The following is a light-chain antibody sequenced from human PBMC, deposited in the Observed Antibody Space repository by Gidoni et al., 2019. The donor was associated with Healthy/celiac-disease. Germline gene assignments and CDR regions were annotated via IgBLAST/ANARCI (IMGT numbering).Light chain of an antibody. CDR3: QQYNNWPSA. Sequence: EIVMPQSPAPLSVSPGERATLSCRASQSVSSNLAWYQQKPGQAPRLLIYCASTRATGIPARFSGSGSGTEFTLTISSLQSEDFAVYYCQQYNNWPSAFGGGTEVEIK. V-gene: IGKV3-15*01. J-gene: IGKJ4*01. CDR1: QSVSSN. CDR2: CAS.